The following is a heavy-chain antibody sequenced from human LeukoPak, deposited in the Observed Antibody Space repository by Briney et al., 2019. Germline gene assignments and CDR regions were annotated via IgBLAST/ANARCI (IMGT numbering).Heavy chain of an antibody. D-gene: IGHD2-2*01. V-gene: IGHV4-39*07. CDR2: IYYSGST. Sequence: PSETLSLTCTVSGGSISSSSYYWGWIRQPPGKGLEWIGSIYYSGSTYYNPSLKSRVTISVDTSKNQFSLKLSSVTAADTAVYYCARAPTMPGERVSYFDYWGQGTLVTVSS. CDR3: ARAPTMPGERVSYFDY. J-gene: IGHJ4*02. CDR1: GGSISSSSYY.